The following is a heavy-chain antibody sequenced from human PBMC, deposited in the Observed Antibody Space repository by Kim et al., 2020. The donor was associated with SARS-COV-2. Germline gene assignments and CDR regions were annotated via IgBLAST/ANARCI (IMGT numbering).Heavy chain of an antibody. J-gene: IGHJ4*02. CDR2: TYSDGTT. CDR1: GGSVSSRRYQ. D-gene: IGHD3-10*01. CDR3: ARGHGGY. Sequence: SETLSLTCTVSGGSVSSRRYQWSWIRQPPGKGLEWIGYTYSDGTTNYNPSLKSRVTISADTSKNQFSLILTSVTAADTAVYYCARGHGGYWGQGTLVTVS. V-gene: IGHV4-61*01.